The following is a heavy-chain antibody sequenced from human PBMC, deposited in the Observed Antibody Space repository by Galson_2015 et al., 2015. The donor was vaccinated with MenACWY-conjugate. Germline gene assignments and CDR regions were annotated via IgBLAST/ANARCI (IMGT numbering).Heavy chain of an antibody. D-gene: IGHD4-17*01. J-gene: IGHJ2*01. CDR3: ARRTVTTSWYFDL. V-gene: IGHV4-34*01. Sequence: SETLSLTCAVYGGSFSCYFWSWIRQPPGKGLEWIGEINHSGPTDYNPSLKSRVTISIDTSKNQFSLRLSSVTAADTAVYYCARRTVTTSWYFDLWGRGTLVTVSS. CDR1: GGSFSCYF. CDR2: INHSGPT.